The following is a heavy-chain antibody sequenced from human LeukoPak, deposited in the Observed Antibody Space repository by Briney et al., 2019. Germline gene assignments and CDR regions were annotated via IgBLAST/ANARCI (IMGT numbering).Heavy chain of an antibody. CDR3: ARLNYDFWSGYQYYYGMDV. Sequence: SETLSLTCTVSGGSISSYYWSWIRQPAGKGLEWIGRIYTSGSTNYNPSLKSRVTMSVDTSKNQFSLKLSPVTAADTAVYYCARLNYDFWSGYQYYYGMDVWGQGTTVTVSS. V-gene: IGHV4-4*07. J-gene: IGHJ6*02. CDR1: GGSISSYY. D-gene: IGHD3-3*01. CDR2: IYTSGST.